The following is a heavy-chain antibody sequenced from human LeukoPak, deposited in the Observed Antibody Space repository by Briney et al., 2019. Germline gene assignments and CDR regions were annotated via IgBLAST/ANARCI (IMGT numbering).Heavy chain of an antibody. Sequence: GGSLRLSCAASGFTFSSYAMHWVRQAPGKGLEWVAVISYDGSNKYYADSVKGRFTISRDNAKNSLYLQMNSLRAEDTAVYYCASALGYCSSTSCSDYWGQGTLVTVSS. D-gene: IGHD2-2*01. J-gene: IGHJ4*02. CDR3: ASALGYCSSTSCSDY. CDR1: GFTFSSYA. CDR2: ISYDGSNK. V-gene: IGHV3-30-3*01.